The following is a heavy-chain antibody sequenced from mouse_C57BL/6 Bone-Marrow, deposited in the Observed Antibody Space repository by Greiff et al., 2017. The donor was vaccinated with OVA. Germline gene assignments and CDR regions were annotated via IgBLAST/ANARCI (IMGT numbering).Heavy chain of an antibody. V-gene: IGHV1-81*01. Sequence: QVQLQQPGAELARPGASVKLSCKASGYTFTSYGISWVKQRTGQGLEWIGEIYPRSGNTYYNEKFKGKATLTADKSSSTAYMELRSLTSEDSAVYFCARLLRGLFAYWGQGTLVTVSA. CDR2: IYPRSGNT. CDR1: GYTFTSYG. D-gene: IGHD1-1*01. CDR3: ARLLRGLFAY. J-gene: IGHJ3*01.